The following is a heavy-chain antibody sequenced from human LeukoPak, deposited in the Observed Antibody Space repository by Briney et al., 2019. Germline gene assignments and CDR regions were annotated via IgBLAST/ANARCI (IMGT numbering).Heavy chain of an antibody. Sequence: PSQTLSLTCTVSVGSISSGSYYWTWIRQPAGKTLEWIGRIHTSGSTNYNPSLKSRVTISGDTSKNQFSLKVSSVTAADTAVYYCARGNKDGIIVSRFDYWGQGTLVTVSS. D-gene: IGHD1-26*01. CDR1: VGSISSGSYY. CDR2: IHTSGST. V-gene: IGHV4-61*02. J-gene: IGHJ4*02. CDR3: ARGNKDGIIVSRFDY.